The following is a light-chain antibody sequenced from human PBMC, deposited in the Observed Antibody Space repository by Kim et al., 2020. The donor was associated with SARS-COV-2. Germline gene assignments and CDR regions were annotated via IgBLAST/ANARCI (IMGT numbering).Light chain of an antibody. CDR1: QSVNTNS. V-gene: IGKV3-20*01. J-gene: IGKJ2*01. Sequence: SPEERATPSCTGRQSVNTNSLAWYQQKPGQTPTLLTYGAPTRATGTPDTFSGRGSVTDFTLTISRLESVDFAVYYCHQYGYSPYTFGQGTKLEI. CDR2: GAP. CDR3: HQYGYSPYT.